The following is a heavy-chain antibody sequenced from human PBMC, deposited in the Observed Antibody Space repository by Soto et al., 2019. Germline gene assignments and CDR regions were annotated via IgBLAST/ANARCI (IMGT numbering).Heavy chain of an antibody. V-gene: IGHV3-74*01. Sequence: EVQLVESGGGSVQPGGSLRLSCAASGFTLNSFFMHWVRQAPGKGLMWVSRINNDGSSTTYADSVKGRFTISRDNAKNKLYLQMNSLRADDKAVYFCVRDKDSRGYSVFNHWGQGAQVTVSS. CDR1: GFTLNSFF. J-gene: IGHJ4*02. CDR3: VRDKDSRGYSVFNH. D-gene: IGHD3-22*01. CDR2: INNDGSST.